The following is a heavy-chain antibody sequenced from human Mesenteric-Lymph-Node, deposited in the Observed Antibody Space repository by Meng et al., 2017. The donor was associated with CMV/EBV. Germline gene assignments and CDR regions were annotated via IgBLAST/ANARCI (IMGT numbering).Heavy chain of an antibody. Sequence: SLKISCAASGFTFDDYAMHWVRQAPGKGLEWVSGISWNSGSIYSADSVKGRFTISRDNAKSSLYLQMNSLGAEDTALYYCARGRGEYSGSYSDFFDYWGQGALVTVSS. D-gene: IGHD1-26*01. V-gene: IGHV3-9*01. CDR2: ISWNSGSI. CDR3: ARGRGEYSGSYSDFFDY. CDR1: GFTFDDYA. J-gene: IGHJ4*02.